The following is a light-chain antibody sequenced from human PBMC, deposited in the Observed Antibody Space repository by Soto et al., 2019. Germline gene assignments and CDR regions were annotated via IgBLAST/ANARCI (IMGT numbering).Light chain of an antibody. CDR2: ESD. V-gene: IGLV1-51*02. CDR1: PSNIGKNF. J-gene: IGLJ2*01. CDR3: VSWDSSLITVV. Sequence: QSVLTQPPSVSAAPGQKVTISCSGSPSNIGKNFVSWYQQLPGTAPKLLIYESDKRPSGIPDRFSGSESGTSATLAITGLQTGDESDYYCVSWDSSLITVVFGGGTKLTV.